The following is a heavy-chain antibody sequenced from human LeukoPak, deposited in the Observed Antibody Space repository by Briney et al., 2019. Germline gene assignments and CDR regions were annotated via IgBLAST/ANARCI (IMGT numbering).Heavy chain of an antibody. CDR3: ARGGYTSSWYISRDY. V-gene: IGHV3-7*01. Sequence: GGSLRLSCAASAFTFSRYWMTWVRQAPGKGLEWVAHIKEDGSEKYYVDSVKGRFSISRDNTKNSLYLQMNSLRAVDTAVYYCARGGYTSSWYISRDYWGQGTLVTVSS. CDR2: IKEDGSEK. D-gene: IGHD6-13*01. CDR1: AFTFSRYW. J-gene: IGHJ4*02.